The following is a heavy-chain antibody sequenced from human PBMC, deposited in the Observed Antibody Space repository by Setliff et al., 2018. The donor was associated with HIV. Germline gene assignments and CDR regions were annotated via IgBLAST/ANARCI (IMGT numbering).Heavy chain of an antibody. CDR2: IRYDGSQK. J-gene: IGHJ6*02. CDR1: GLTFSSYA. Sequence: TGGSLRLSCAASGLTFSSYAMSWVRQAPGKGLEWVAFIRYDGSQKYYVDSVKGRFTISRDNSKNTLYLQMNSLRVEDTAVYYCAKDVCSGAYCYAYYYYGMDVWGQGTMVTVSS. V-gene: IGHV3-30*02. CDR3: AKDVCSGAYCYAYYYYGMDV. D-gene: IGHD2-15*01.